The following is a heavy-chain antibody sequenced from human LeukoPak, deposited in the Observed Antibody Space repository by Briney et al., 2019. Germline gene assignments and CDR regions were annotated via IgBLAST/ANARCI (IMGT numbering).Heavy chain of an antibody. D-gene: IGHD1-26*01. V-gene: IGHV3-23*01. CDR2: ISGSGGST. CDR3: AKVWGPSVGWGLYYYYMDV. Sequence: GGSLRLSCAASGFTFSSYAMSWVRQAPGKGLEWVSAISGSGGSTYYADSVKGRFTISRDNSKNTLYLQMNSLRAEDTAVYYCAKVWGPSVGWGLYYYYMDVWGKGTTVTVSS. CDR1: GFTFSSYA. J-gene: IGHJ6*03.